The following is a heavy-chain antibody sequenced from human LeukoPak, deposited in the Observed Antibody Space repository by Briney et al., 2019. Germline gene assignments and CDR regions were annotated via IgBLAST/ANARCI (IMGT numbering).Heavy chain of an antibody. CDR2: ISAGGDTT. CDR1: GFTFSSYA. D-gene: IGHD6-25*01. J-gene: IGHJ4*02. Sequence: GGSLRLSCAASGFTFSSYAMSWVRQAPGEGLEWVSGISAGGDTTYTADSVRGRFTISRDNSNNTLYLQMNTLTAEDTAVYYCAAISYSGTWPVGYWGQGTLVTV. V-gene: IGHV3-23*01. CDR3: AAISYSGTWPVGY.